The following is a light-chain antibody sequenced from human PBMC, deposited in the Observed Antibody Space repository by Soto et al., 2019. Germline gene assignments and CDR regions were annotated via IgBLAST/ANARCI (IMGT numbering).Light chain of an antibody. CDR1: SSDVGSYNL. V-gene: IGLV2-23*01. CDR3: CSYAGSSTSV. J-gene: IGLJ1*01. CDR2: EGS. Sequence: QSVLTQPASVSGSPGQSITISCTGTSSDVGSYNLVSWYQQHPGKAPKLMIYEGSKRPSGVPNRFSGSKSGNSASLTISGLQAEDEADYYCCSYAGSSTSVFATRTKLTVL.